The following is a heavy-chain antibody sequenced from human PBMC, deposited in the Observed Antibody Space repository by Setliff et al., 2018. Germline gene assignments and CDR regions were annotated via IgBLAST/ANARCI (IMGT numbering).Heavy chain of an antibody. CDR2: IYYSGST. J-gene: IGHJ4*02. Sequence: SETLSLTCTVSGGSISSHYWSWIRQPPGKGLEWIGYIYYSGSTNYNPSLKSRVTISVDTSKNQFSLKLSSVTAADTAVYYRARDIHGGYSIHYFDYWGQGTLVTVSS. CDR3: ARDIHGGYSIHYFDY. CDR1: GGSISSHY. D-gene: IGHD4-4*01. V-gene: IGHV4-59*11.